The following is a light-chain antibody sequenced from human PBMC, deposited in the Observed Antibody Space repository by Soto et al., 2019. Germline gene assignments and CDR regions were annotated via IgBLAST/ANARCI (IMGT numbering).Light chain of an antibody. CDR2: GAS. CDR1: QSVSRN. Sequence: TQSPSTLSLSPEKRVSLSCWASQSVSRNSLAWYKQKPGQAPRLLIYGASTRATGIPARISGSGSGTEFTLTFSSMKSEDFAVYYCQQYNKWRTFGQGTKVDIK. V-gene: IGKV3-15*01. J-gene: IGKJ1*01. CDR3: QQYNKWRT.